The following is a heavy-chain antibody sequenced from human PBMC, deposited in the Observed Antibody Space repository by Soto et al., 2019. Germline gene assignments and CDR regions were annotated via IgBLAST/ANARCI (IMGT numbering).Heavy chain of an antibody. J-gene: IGHJ4*02. D-gene: IGHD3-22*01. CDR1: GYSFTSYW. V-gene: IGHV5-51*01. CDR2: IYPGDSDT. CDR3: TVAATYYYDSSGPPRDYFDY. Sequence: GESLKISCKGSGYSFTSYWIGWVRQMPGKGLEWMGIIYPGDSDTRYSPSFQGQVTISADKSISTAYLQWSSLKASDTAMYYCTVAATYYYDSSGPPRDYFDYWGQGTLVTVSS.